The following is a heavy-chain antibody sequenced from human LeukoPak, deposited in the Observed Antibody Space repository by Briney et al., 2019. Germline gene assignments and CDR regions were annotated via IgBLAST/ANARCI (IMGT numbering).Heavy chain of an antibody. V-gene: IGHV3-23*01. J-gene: IGHJ4*02. Sequence: GGSLRLSCAASGFTFSSYAMSWVRQAPGKGLEWVSAISGSGGSTYYADSVKGRFTISRDNSKNTLYLQMNSLRAEDTAVYYCAKVSGAAYCGGDCYSDYWGQGTLVTVSS. CDR1: GFTFSSYA. D-gene: IGHD2-21*02. CDR3: AKVSGAAYCGGDCYSDY. CDR2: ISGSGGST.